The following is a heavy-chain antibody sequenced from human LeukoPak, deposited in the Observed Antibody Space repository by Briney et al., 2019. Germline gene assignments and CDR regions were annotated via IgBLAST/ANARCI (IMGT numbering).Heavy chain of an antibody. CDR1: GYTFTGYY. CDR2: INPNSGGT. J-gene: IGHJ4*02. V-gene: IGHV1-2*02. Sequence: ASVKVSCKASGYTFTGYYMHWVRQAPGQGLEWMGWINPNSGGTNYARKFQGRVTMTRDTSISTAYMELSRLRSDDTAVYYCARGPGGFGESPHFDYWGQGTLVTVSS. D-gene: IGHD3-10*01. CDR3: ARGPGGFGESPHFDY.